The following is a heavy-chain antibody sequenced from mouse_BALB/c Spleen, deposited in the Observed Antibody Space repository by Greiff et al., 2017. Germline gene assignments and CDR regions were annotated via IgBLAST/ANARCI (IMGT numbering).Heavy chain of an antibody. CDR2: IDPENGNT. J-gene: IGHJ1*01. D-gene: IGHD1-2*01. CDR3: ARGGLLRHWYFDV. CDR1: GFNIKDYY. V-gene: IGHV14-1*02. Sequence: EVQLQQSGAELVRPGALVKLSCKASGFNIKDYYMHWVKQRPEQGLEWIGWIDPENGNTIYDPKFQGKASITADTSSNTAYLQLSSLTSEDTAVYYCARGGLLRHWYFDVWGAGTTVTVSS.